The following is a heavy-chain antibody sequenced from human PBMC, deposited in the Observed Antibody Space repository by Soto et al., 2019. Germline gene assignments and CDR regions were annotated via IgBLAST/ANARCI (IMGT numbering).Heavy chain of an antibody. CDR2: ITANNVNT. V-gene: IGHV1-18*01. CDR3: ARDMGGYYFEPNDY. Sequence: QVQLVQSGPEVKKPGASVKVSCKTSGYTFTSYGIIWVRQAPGQGLEWMGWITANNVNTNYAQKFQGRVTMTTDTSTATAYMELRSLRSDDTAVYYWARDMGGYYFEPNDYWGQGTLVTVSS. D-gene: IGHD3-22*01. J-gene: IGHJ4*02. CDR1: GYTFTSYG.